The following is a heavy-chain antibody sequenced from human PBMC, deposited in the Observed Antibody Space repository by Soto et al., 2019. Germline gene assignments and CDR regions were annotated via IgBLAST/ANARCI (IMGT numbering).Heavy chain of an antibody. J-gene: IGHJ5*02. V-gene: IGHV4-31*03. CDR1: GGSISSGGYY. D-gene: IGHD3-3*01. CDR2: IYYSGGT. Sequence: SETLSLTCTVSGGSISSGGYYWSWIRQHPGKGLEWIGYIYYSGGTYYNPSLKSRVTISVDTSKNQFSLKLSSVTAADTAVYYCASIFYDFWSGYYGRNWFDPWGQGTLVTVSS. CDR3: ASIFYDFWSGYYGRNWFDP.